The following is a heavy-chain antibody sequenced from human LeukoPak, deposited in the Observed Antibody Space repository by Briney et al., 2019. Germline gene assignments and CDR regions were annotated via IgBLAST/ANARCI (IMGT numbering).Heavy chain of an antibody. D-gene: IGHD2-15*01. CDR1: GGSISSSS. CDR2: ISSSSSYI. Sequence: ETLSLTCTVSGGSISSSSYYWGWIRQAPGKGLEWVSSISSSSSYIYYADSVKGRFTISRDNAKNSLYLQMNSLRAEDTAVYYCARRPDLGYCSGGSCHYYMDVWGKGTTVTVSS. V-gene: IGHV3-21*01. CDR3: ARRPDLGYCSGGSCHYYMDV. J-gene: IGHJ6*03.